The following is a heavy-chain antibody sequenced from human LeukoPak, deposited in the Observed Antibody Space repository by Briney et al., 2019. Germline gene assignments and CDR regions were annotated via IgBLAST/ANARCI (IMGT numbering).Heavy chain of an antibody. V-gene: IGHV3-74*01. D-gene: IGHD3-22*01. J-gene: IGHJ6*04. CDR1: GFTFSSYW. CDR3: ARDGPKGVLLRYITRRFYGMDV. CDR2: INSDGSST. Sequence: GGSLRLSCAASGFTFSSYWMHWVRQAPGKGLVWVSRINSDGSSTGYADSVKGRFTISRDNARNTLYLQMNSLRAEDTAVYYCARDGPKGVLLRYITRRFYGMDVWGKGTTVTVSS.